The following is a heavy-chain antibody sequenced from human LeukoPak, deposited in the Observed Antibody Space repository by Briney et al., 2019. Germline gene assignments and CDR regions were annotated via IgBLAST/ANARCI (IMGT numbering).Heavy chain of an antibody. CDR2: INPNSGGT. Sequence: GASVKVSCKASGYTFTGYYMHWVRQAPGQGLEWMGWINPNSGGTNYAQKFQGWVTMTRDTSISTAYMELSRLRSDDTAVYYCARGTLGIAAAGTSIFDYWGQGTLVTVSS. J-gene: IGHJ4*02. V-gene: IGHV1-2*04. D-gene: IGHD6-13*01. CDR1: GYTFTGYY. CDR3: ARGTLGIAAAGTSIFDY.